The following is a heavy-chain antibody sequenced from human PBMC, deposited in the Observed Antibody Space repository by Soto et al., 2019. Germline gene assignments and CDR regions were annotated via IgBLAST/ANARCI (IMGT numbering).Heavy chain of an antibody. CDR2: INHNTNT. V-gene: IGHV4-34*01. D-gene: IGHD3-10*02. CDR1: GGSFSDTY. CDR3: ARGVSLFRGSFDP. J-gene: IGHJ5*02. Sequence: QVHLQQWGAGLLKPSETLSLTCAVYGGSFSDTYWNWFRQPPGKGLEWIGEINHNTNTIYNPSLTSRVTIPVDPSKNHFSLKLTSVTAADTAVYYCARGVSLFRGSFDPWGQGTLVTVSS.